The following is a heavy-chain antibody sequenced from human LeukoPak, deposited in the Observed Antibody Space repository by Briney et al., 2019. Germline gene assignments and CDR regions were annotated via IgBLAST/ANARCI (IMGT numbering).Heavy chain of an antibody. CDR3: AKGSGTDINRYFDL. J-gene: IGHJ2*01. Sequence: TGRSLRLSCAASGFTFDDYAMHWVRQAPGKGLEWVSGISWKSGSIGYGDSVKGRFTISRDNAKNSLYLQMNSLRDEDMALYYCAKGSGTDINRYFDLWGRGTLVTVSS. CDR2: ISWKSGSI. CDR1: GFTFDDYA. D-gene: IGHD2-21*02. V-gene: IGHV3-9*03.